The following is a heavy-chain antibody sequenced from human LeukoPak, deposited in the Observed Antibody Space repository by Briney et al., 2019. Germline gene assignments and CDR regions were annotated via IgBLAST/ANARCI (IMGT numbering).Heavy chain of an antibody. CDR1: GGSISSFY. CDR2: IYFSGIT. V-gene: IGHV4-59*01. D-gene: IGHD2-15*01. Sequence: SETLSLTCTVSGGSISSFYCSWIRQPPGKGLEWIGYIYFSGITKYNTSLKSRVTISVDTSKNQCSLNLSSVTAADTAVYFCARVVGGVRDAFDIWGQGTMVTVSS. J-gene: IGHJ3*02. CDR3: ARVVGGVRDAFDI.